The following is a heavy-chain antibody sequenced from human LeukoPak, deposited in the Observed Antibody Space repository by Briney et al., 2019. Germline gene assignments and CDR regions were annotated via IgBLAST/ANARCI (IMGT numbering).Heavy chain of an antibody. J-gene: IGHJ4*02. Sequence: GGSLRLSCAASGFTFSSYAMSWVRQAPGKGLEWVSAISGSGGSTYYADSVKGRFTISRDNSKNTLYLQMNSLRAEDTAVYYCAKDHIFGVXXXLFDYWGQGTLVTVSS. V-gene: IGHV3-23*01. D-gene: IGHD3-3*02. CDR1: GFTFSSYA. CDR2: ISGSGGST. CDR3: AKDHIFGVXXXLFDY.